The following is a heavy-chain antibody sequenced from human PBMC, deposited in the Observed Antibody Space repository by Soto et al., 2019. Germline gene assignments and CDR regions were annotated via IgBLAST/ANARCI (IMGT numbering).Heavy chain of an antibody. V-gene: IGHV3-23*01. CDR3: ASLGVGHGTNGVWHLFQH. CDR2: IGGGGGDT. CDR1: GFTFGNYA. D-gene: IGHD2-8*01. J-gene: IGHJ1*01. Sequence: EVQLLESGGALVQPGGSLRLSCAASGFTFGNYALSWVRQAPGKGLEWVSKIGGGGGDTHYAGSVEGRFTISRDNSKNSLFLRIHGLRVEDTAVYYCASLGVGHGTNGVWHLFQHWGQGTLVTVSS.